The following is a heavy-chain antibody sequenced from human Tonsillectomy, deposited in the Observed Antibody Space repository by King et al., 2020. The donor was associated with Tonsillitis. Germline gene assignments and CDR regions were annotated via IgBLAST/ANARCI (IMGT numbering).Heavy chain of an antibody. CDR2: MYYSGTI. J-gene: IGHJ4*02. D-gene: IGHD1-26*01. Sequence: HLQLQESGPGVVKPSENLTLTCTVSGGSISSSDHYWAWIRQPPGKGLEWIGYMYYSGTIFYNPSLKSRITISGGTSENRFSLKLSPVTAADMAVYFCARYVSGTFDYWGQGALVTVSS. CDR3: ARYVSGTFDY. V-gene: IGHV4-39*01. CDR1: GGSISSSDHY.